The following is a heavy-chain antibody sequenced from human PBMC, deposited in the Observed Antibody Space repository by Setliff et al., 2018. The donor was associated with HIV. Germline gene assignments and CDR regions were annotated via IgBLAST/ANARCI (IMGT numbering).Heavy chain of an antibody. D-gene: IGHD3-3*01. CDR1: GGTFSSYA. J-gene: IGHJ6*03. Sequence: SVKVSCKASGGTFSSYAISWVRQAPGQGLEWMGGIIPIFGTANYAQKFQGRVTITADESTSTAYMELSSLRSKDTAVYYCARDILERGYYYYYMDVWGKGTTVTVSS. V-gene: IGHV1-69*13. CDR3: ARDILERGYYYYYMDV. CDR2: IIPIFGTA.